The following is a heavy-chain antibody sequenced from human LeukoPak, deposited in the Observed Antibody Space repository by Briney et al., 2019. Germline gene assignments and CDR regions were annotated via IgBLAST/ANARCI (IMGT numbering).Heavy chain of an antibody. CDR2: IYHSGST. Sequence: PSETLSLTCAVSGGSISSGGYSWSWIRQPPGKGLEWIGYIYHSGSTYYNPSLKSRVTISVDRSKNQFSLKLSSVTAADTAVYYCARGPPDSYGDYYFDYWGQGTLVTVSS. CDR3: ARGPPDSYGDYYFDY. V-gene: IGHV4-30-2*01. CDR1: GGSISSGGYS. J-gene: IGHJ4*02. D-gene: IGHD4-17*01.